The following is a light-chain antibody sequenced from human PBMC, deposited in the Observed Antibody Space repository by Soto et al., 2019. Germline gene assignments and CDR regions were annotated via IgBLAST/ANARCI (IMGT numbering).Light chain of an antibody. Sequence: DIQMTQSPSTLSASVGDSVTITCRASESISSWLAWFQQRPGKAPKLLIQKASILASGVPSRFSGSESGTEFTLTISSLQPDDFATYFCQQYSAKWSFGQGTKVDIK. V-gene: IGKV1-5*03. J-gene: IGKJ1*01. CDR3: QQYSAKWS. CDR2: KAS. CDR1: ESISSW.